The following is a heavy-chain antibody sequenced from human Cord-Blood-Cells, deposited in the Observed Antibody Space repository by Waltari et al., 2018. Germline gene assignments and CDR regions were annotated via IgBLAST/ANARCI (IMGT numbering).Heavy chain of an antibody. CDR1: GYTLTALS. V-gene: IGHV1-24*01. CDR3: ATAGDYGGNSVFAFDI. D-gene: IGHD4-17*01. Sequence: QVQLVQSGAEVKKPGASVKVSCKVSGYTLTALSMHWVRQAPGKGLEWMGGFDPEDGETIYAQKFQGRVTMTEDTSTDTAYMELSSLRSEDTAVYYCATAGDYGGNSVFAFDIWGQGTMVTVSS. J-gene: IGHJ3*02. CDR2: FDPEDGET.